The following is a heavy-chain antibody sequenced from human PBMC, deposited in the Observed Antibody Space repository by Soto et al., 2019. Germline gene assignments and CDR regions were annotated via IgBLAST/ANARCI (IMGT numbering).Heavy chain of an antibody. CDR3: SRVILSGGDYPDF. Sequence: LRLSCAASGFTFSTYTMNWVRQAPGQGLEWISSISSGSSYIYYAGSVKGRFTISRDNAKNSLFLQMDSLRADDTAVYYCSRVILSGGDYPDFWGQGTKVTVS. CDR2: ISSGSSYI. CDR1: GFTFSTYT. J-gene: IGHJ4*02. D-gene: IGHD3-10*01. V-gene: IGHV3-21*01.